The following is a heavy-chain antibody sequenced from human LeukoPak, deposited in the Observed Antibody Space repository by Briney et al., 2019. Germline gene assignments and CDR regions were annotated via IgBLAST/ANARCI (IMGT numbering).Heavy chain of an antibody. V-gene: IGHV1-69*04. J-gene: IGHJ5*02. D-gene: IGHD6-19*01. CDR3: ARQYSSDPNLDP. CDR2: IIPILGIA. CDR1: GGTFSSYA. Sequence: SVKVSCKASGGTFSSYAISWVRQAPGQGLEWMGRIIPILGIANYAQKFQGRVTITADKSTSTAYMELSSLRSEDTAVYYCARQYSSDPNLDPWGQGTLVTVSS.